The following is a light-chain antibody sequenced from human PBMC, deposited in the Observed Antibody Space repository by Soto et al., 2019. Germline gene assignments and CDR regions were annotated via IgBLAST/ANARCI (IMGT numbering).Light chain of an antibody. CDR2: EVS. V-gene: IGLV2-18*02. J-gene: IGLJ2*01. Sequence: QSALTQPPSVSGSPGQSVTISCTGTSSDVGSYNRVSWYQQPPGTAPKLMIYEVSNRPSGVPDRFSGSKSGNTASLTISGLQGEDEADYYCSSYTITSTLVFGGGTKLTVL. CDR1: SSDVGSYNR. CDR3: SSYTITSTLV.